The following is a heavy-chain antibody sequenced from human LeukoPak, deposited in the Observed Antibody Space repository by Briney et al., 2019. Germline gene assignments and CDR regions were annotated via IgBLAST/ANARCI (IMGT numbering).Heavy chain of an antibody. CDR2: IYYSGST. J-gene: IGHJ4*02. D-gene: IGHD6-13*01. CDR3: ARFIAAAGFDY. Sequence: SETLSLTCTVSGGSISSYYWSWIRQPPGKGLEWIGYIYYSGSTNYNPSLKSRVTISVDTSKNQFSLKLSSVTAADTAVYYCARFIAAAGFDYWGQGTLVTVSS. V-gene: IGHV4-59*01. CDR1: GGSISSYY.